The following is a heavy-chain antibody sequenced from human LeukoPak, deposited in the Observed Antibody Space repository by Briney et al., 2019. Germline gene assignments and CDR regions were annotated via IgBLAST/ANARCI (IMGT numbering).Heavy chain of an antibody. CDR1: GYTFTGYY. CDR3: AREVVGGVITGMKGYFDY. CDR2: INPNSGGT. D-gene: IGHD1-20*01. V-gene: IGHV1-2*02. J-gene: IGHJ4*02. Sequence: ASVKVSCKASGYTFTGYYMHWVRQAPGQGLEWMGWINPNSGGTNYAQKFQGRVTMTRDTSISTAYMELSRLRSDDTAVYYCAREVVGGVITGMKGYFDYWGQGTLVTVSS.